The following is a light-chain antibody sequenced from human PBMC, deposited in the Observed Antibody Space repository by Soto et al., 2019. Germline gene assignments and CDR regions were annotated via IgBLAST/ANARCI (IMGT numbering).Light chain of an antibody. V-gene: IGKV3-20*01. Sequence: IVMTQSPATLSVSPGERATLSCRASQSVXSRYSAWYQQKPGQAPRLRXAGASSMATGSPDRLSGSGSGTDFTLTISRLESEYFAVYYCQQYGSSTGTFGQGTKVDIK. J-gene: IGKJ1*01. CDR3: QQYGSSTGT. CDR2: GAS. CDR1: QSVXSRY.